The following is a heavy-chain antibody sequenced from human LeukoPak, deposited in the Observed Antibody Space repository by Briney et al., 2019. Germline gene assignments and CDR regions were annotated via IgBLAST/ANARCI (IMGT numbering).Heavy chain of an antibody. J-gene: IGHJ4*02. D-gene: IGHD6-13*01. Sequence: GGSLRLSCAVSGITLSNYGMSWVRQAPGKGLVWVSRISPDGGTSTYADSVKGRFTISRDNAKNTVYLQMNSLRAEDTAVYYCASGVGSSTYYWGQGTLVTVSS. CDR1: GITLSNYG. CDR2: ISPDGGTS. CDR3: ASGVGSSTYY. V-gene: IGHV3-74*01.